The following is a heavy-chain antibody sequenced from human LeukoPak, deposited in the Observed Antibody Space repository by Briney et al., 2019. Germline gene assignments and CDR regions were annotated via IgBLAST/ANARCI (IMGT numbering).Heavy chain of an antibody. D-gene: IGHD6-13*01. Sequence: GRSLRLSCAASGFTFSSYAMHWVRQAPGKGLEWVAVISYDGSNKYYADSVKGRFTISRDNSKNTLYLQMNSLRAEDTAVYYCARGGRFNPGYSSSWYGGYFDYWGQGTLVTVSS. V-gene: IGHV3-30-3*01. J-gene: IGHJ4*02. CDR3: ARGGRFNPGYSSSWYGGYFDY. CDR1: GFTFSSYA. CDR2: ISYDGSNK.